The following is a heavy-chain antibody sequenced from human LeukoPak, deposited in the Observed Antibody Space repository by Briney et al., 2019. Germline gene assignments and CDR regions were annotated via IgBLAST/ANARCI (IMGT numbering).Heavy chain of an antibody. V-gene: IGHV3-48*04. CDR2: ISSSSSTI. J-gene: IGHJ3*02. Sequence: SGGSLRLSCAASGFTFSSYSMNWVRQAPGKGLEWVSYISSSSSTIYYADSVKGRFTISRDNAKNSLYLQMNSLRAEDTAVYYCAKDLQQLVLDAFDIWGQGTMVTVSS. D-gene: IGHD6-13*01. CDR3: AKDLQQLVLDAFDI. CDR1: GFTFSSYS.